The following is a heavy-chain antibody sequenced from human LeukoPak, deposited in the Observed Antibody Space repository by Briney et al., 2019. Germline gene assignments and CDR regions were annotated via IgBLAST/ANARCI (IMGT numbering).Heavy chain of an antibody. D-gene: IGHD4-17*01. Sequence: GGSLRLSCAASGFTVSSNYMNWVRQAPGKGLEWVSYISSSGSTIYYADSVKGRFTISRDNAKNSLYLQMNSLRAEDTAVYYCARNPLPFGDPYYFDYWGQGTLVTVSS. CDR3: ARNPLPFGDPYYFDY. V-gene: IGHV3-48*03. J-gene: IGHJ4*02. CDR1: GFTVSSNY. CDR2: ISSSGSTI.